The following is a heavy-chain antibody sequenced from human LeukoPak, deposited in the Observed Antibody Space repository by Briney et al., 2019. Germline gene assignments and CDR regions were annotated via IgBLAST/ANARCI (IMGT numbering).Heavy chain of an antibody. CDR2: ISNSGSTK. CDR1: GFTFSSYE. J-gene: IGHJ4*02. Sequence: GGSLRFSCAASGFTFSSYEMNWIRQAPRKGLEWISYISNSGSTKYYADSVKGRFTISRDNAKNSVFLQMNSLRAEDTAVYYCAAVIDYWGQGTLVTVSS. CDR3: AAVIDY. V-gene: IGHV3-48*03.